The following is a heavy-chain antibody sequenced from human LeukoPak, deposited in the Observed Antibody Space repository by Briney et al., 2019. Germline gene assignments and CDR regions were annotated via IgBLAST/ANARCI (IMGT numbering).Heavy chain of an antibody. CDR3: ARGCSDDFWSGYSSYFDH. D-gene: IGHD3-3*01. CDR1: GYTFSNCG. CDR2: IIPILRTP. J-gene: IGHJ4*02. Sequence: ASVKVSCKASGYTFSNCGISWVRQAPGQGLEWMGGIIPILRTPNYAQKFQGRVTITTDESTSTAYLELSSLRSEDTAIYYCARGCSDDFWSGYSSYFDHWGQGTLVTVSS. V-gene: IGHV1-69*05.